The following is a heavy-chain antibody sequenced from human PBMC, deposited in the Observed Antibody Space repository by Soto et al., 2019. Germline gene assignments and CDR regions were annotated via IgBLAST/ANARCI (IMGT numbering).Heavy chain of an antibody. Sequence: PGGSLRLSCAASGFTFDGYAMHWVRQAPGKGLEWVSGISWNSGSIGYADSVKGRFTISRDNAKNSLYLQMNSLRAEDTALYYCARDIDTAMALDYWGQGTLVTVSS. CDR3: ARDIDTAMALDY. V-gene: IGHV3-9*01. CDR1: GFTFDGYA. CDR2: ISWNSGSI. D-gene: IGHD5-18*01. J-gene: IGHJ4*02.